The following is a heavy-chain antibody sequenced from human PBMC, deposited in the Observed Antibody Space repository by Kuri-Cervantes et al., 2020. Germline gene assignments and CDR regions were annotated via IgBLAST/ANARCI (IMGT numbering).Heavy chain of an antibody. CDR2: ISSSSTI. CDR3: ARALDYDSSGYRHGYYYYGMDV. J-gene: IGHJ6*02. V-gene: IGHV3-69-1*01. Sequence: GESLKISCAASGFTFSDYYMNWVRQAPGKGLEWVSSISSSSTIYYADSVKGRFTISRENAKNSLYLQMNSLRAGDTAVYYCARALDYDSSGYRHGYYYYGMDVWGQGTTVTVSS. D-gene: IGHD3-22*01. CDR1: GFTFSDYY.